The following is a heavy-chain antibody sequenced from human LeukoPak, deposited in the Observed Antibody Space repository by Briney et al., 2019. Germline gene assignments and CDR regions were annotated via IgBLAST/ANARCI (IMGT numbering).Heavy chain of an antibody. J-gene: IGHJ3*02. V-gene: IGHV1-46*01. CDR2: INPSGGST. CDR1: GYTFTSYY. D-gene: IGHD3-22*01. CDR3: ARDTYYYDSIPNAFDI. Sequence: ASVKVSCKASGYTFTSYYMHWVRQAPGQGLEWMGLINPSGGSTSYAQRFQGRVTMTRDTSTSTVYMELSSLRSEGTAVYYCARDTYYYDSIPNAFDIWGQGTMVTVSS.